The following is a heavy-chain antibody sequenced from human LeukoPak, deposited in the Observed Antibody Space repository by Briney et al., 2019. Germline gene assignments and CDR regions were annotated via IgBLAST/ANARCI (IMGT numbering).Heavy chain of an antibody. CDR1: GFTFSSYG. CDR2: ISYDGSNK. D-gene: IGHD3-9*01. CDR3: ARSNYDILTGYYRDEYYFDY. V-gene: IGHV3-30*03. J-gene: IGHJ4*02. Sequence: PGGSLRLSCAASGFTFSSYGMHWVRQAPGKGLEWVAVISYDGSNKYYADSVKGRFTISRDNSKNTLYLQMNSLRAEDTAVYYCARSNYDILTGYYRDEYYFDYWGQGTLVTVSS.